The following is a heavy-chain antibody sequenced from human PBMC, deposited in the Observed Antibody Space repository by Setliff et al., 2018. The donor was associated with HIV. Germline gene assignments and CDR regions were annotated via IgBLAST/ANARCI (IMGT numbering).Heavy chain of an antibody. CDR1: GGSINGHS. Sequence: LSLTCTVSGGSINGHSWSWIRQPPGKVLEWIGYIDHSETTDYNPSLKSRLTISIDTSKTQFSLNLSSVTAADTAVYYCARTTVRDFGLVITNFDQWGLGTLVTVSS. J-gene: IGHJ4*02. D-gene: IGHD3-3*01. CDR3: ARTTVRDFGLVITNFDQ. V-gene: IGHV4-59*11. CDR2: IDHSETT.